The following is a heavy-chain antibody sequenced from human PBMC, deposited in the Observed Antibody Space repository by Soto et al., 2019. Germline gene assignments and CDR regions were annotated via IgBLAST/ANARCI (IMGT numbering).Heavy chain of an antibody. Sequence: SETLSLTCTVSGGSISSYYWSWIRQPPGKGLERIGYIYYSGSTNHNPSLKSRVTISVDTSKNQFSLKLSSVTAADTAVYYCARHPTVRGVVPYYMDVWGKGTTVTVSS. V-gene: IGHV4-59*08. J-gene: IGHJ6*03. CDR2: IYYSGST. CDR1: GGSISSYY. D-gene: IGHD3-10*01. CDR3: ARHPTVRGVVPYYMDV.